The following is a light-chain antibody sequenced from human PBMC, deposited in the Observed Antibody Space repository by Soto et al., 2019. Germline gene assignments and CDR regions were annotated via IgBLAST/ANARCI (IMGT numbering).Light chain of an antibody. CDR1: SSNIGAGYD. J-gene: IGLJ3*02. V-gene: IGLV1-40*01. CDR3: QSYDSSLSGWV. CDR2: GNN. Sequence: QPVLTQPPSVSGAPGQRVTISCTGSSSNIGAGYDVHWYQQLPGTAPKLLIYGNNNRPSGVPDRFSGSKSGTSASLAITGLQAEDEADYYCQSYDSSLSGWVFGGGTKLTAL.